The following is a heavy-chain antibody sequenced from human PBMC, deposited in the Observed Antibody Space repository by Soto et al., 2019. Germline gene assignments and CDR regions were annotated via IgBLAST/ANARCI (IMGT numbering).Heavy chain of an antibody. J-gene: IGHJ4*01. V-gene: IGHV3-23*01. D-gene: IGHD2-2*01. CDR1: GLTFSSYA. Sequence: EVQLLESGGGLVQPGGSLRLSCAASGLTFSSYAMSWVRQAPGKGLEWVSVISDSGGRTYYADSVKGRFTISRDNSKNALYLQMNSRRAEDTAVYFCAKDLGSTSPRNYFDYWGHGTLVTVSS. CDR3: AKDLGSTSPRNYFDY. CDR2: ISDSGGRT.